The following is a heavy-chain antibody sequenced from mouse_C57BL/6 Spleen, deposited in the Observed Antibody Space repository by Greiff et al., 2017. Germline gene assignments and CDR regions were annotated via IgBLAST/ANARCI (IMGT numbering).Heavy chain of an antibody. Sequence: VQLQQPGAELVRPGSSVKLSCKASGYTFTSYWMHWVKQRPIQGLEWIGNIDSSDSETHYNQKFKDKATLTVDKSSSTAYMQLSSLTSEDSAVYYCARNWDYYAMDYWGQGTSVTVSS. CDR1: GYTFTSYW. J-gene: IGHJ4*01. V-gene: IGHV1-52*01. D-gene: IGHD4-1*01. CDR2: IDSSDSET. CDR3: ARNWDYYAMDY.